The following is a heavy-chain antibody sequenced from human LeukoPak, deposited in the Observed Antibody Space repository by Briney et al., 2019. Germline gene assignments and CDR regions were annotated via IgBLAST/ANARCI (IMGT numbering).Heavy chain of an antibody. J-gene: IGHJ5*02. D-gene: IGHD5-18*01. CDR1: GITLSNYG. CDR2: ISGSGGST. Sequence: GGSLRLSCAVSGITLSNYGMSWVRQAPGKGLEWVSAISGSGGSTYYADSVKGRFTISRDNSKNTLYLQMNSLRAEDTAVYYCAKVVTGPWGQGTLVTVSS. V-gene: IGHV3-23*01. CDR3: AKVVTGP.